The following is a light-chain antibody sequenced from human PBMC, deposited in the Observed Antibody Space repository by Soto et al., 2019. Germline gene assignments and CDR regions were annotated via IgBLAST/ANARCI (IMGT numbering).Light chain of an antibody. Sequence: EIVLTQSPGTLSLSPGERATLSCRASQSVGNNYLAWYQQKPGQAPRLLIYDASSRATGIPDRFSGSGSGKAFTLTISGLDPEDFAVYYCQQCGDSPLTFGGGTKVEIK. CDR3: QQCGDSPLT. CDR1: QSVGNNY. CDR2: DAS. J-gene: IGKJ4*01. V-gene: IGKV3-20*01.